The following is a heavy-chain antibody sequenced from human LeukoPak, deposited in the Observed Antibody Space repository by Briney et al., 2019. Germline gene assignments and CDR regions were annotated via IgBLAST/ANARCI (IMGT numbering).Heavy chain of an antibody. CDR3: ARNVYCSSTSCYFLFDY. J-gene: IGHJ4*02. CDR1: GFTFSSYA. D-gene: IGHD2-2*01. Sequence: GGSLRLSCAASGFTFSSYAMSWVRQAPGKGLEWVSAISGSGGSTYYADSVKGRFTTSRDNSKNTMYLQMNSLRAEDTAVYYCARNVYCSSTSCYFLFDYWGQGTLVTVSS. CDR2: ISGSGGST. V-gene: IGHV3-23*01.